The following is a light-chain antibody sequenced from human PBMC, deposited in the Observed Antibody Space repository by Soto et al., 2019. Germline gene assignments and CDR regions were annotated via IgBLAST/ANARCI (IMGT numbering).Light chain of an antibody. CDR1: QSISSW. CDR2: KAS. CDR3: QQYNSYSGT. V-gene: IGKV1-5*03. J-gene: IGKJ2*01. Sequence: DIQMTQSPSTLSASVGDRVTITCRASQSISSWLAWYQQKPGKAPKVLIYKASSLESGVPSRFSGSGSGTEFTLTISSLQPDDFVTYYCQQYNSYSGTFGQGTKLEIK.